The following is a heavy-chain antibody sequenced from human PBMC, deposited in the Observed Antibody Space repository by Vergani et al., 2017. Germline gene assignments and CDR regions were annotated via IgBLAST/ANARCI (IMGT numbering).Heavy chain of an antibody. CDR3: ATPAPYGSGKSTYYGMDV. CDR2: IIPIFGTA. D-gene: IGHD3-10*01. CDR1: GGTFSSYA. Sequence: QVQLVQSGAEMKKPGASVNVSCKTSGGTFSSYAISWVRQAPGQGLEWMGRIIPIFGTANYAQKFQGRVTITADESTSTAYMELSSLRSEDTAVYYCATPAPYGSGKSTYYGMDVWGQGTTVTVSS. J-gene: IGHJ6*02. V-gene: IGHV1-69*13.